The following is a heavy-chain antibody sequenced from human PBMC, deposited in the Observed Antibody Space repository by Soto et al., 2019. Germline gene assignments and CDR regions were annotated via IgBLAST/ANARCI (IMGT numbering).Heavy chain of an antibody. D-gene: IGHD6-13*01. CDR2: ISYDGSNK. CDR1: GFTFSSYA. Sequence: HPGWSLRLSCAASGFTFSSYAMHWVRQAPGKGLEWVAVISYDGSNKYYADSVKGRFTISRDNSKNTLYLQMNSLRAEDTAVYYCARDSSSSWYPYYYYYGMDVWGQGTTVTVSS. V-gene: IGHV3-30-3*01. CDR3: ARDSSSSWYPYYYYYGMDV. J-gene: IGHJ6*02.